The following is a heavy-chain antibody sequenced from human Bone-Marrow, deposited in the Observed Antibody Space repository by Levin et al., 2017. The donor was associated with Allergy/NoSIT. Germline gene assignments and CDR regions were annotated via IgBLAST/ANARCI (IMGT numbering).Heavy chain of an antibody. V-gene: IGHV3-21*01. CDR2: ISPTGGYI. CDR3: ARDSGSITPRDLDY. D-gene: IGHD6-6*01. Sequence: PGGSLRLSCTASGFTFDLYGINWVRQAPGKGLQWVASISPTGGYIYYADSVQGRFTISRDNAKNSVYLQLDSLRADDTALYYCARDSGSITPRDLDYWGQGTQVTVSS. J-gene: IGHJ4*02. CDR1: GFTFDLYG.